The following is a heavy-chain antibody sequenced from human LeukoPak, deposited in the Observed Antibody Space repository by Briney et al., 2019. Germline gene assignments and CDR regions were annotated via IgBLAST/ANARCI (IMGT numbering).Heavy chain of an antibody. CDR1: GFTFSSYS. D-gene: IGHD3-10*01. J-gene: IGHJ4*02. CDR3: AKGAPMVRGVDY. CDR2: ISSSSSYI. V-gene: IGHV3-21*01. Sequence: PGGSLRLSCAASGFTFSSYSMNWVRQAPGKGLEWVSSISSSSSYIYYADSVKGRFTISRDNSKNTLYLQMNSLRAEDTAVYYCAKGAPMVRGVDYWGQGTLVTVSS.